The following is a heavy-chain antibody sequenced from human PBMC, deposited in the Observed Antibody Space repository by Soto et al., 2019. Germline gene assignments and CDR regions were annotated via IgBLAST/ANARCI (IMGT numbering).Heavy chain of an antibody. CDR3: ASLEYSNYWYFDL. V-gene: IGHV4-30-4*01. D-gene: IGHD4-4*01. Sequence: QVQLQESGPGLVKPSQTQSITCTVSGGSISSGDYYWSWIRQPPGKGLEWIGYIYYSGSTYYNPSLKSRVTISVDTSKNQFSLKLSSVTAADTAVYYCASLEYSNYWYFDLWGRGTLVTVSS. CDR1: GGSISSGDYY. J-gene: IGHJ2*01. CDR2: IYYSGST.